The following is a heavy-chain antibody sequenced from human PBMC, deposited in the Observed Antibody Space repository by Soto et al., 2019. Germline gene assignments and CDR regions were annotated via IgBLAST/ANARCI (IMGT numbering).Heavy chain of an antibody. V-gene: IGHV4-34*01. Sequence: ASETLSLTCAVYGGSFSGYYWSWIRQPPGKGLGWIGEINHSGSTNYNPSLKSRVPISVDTSKNQFSLKLSSVTAADTAVYYCARGRTVSGYFNWFDPWGQGSLVTVSS. CDR2: INHSGST. CDR3: ARGRTVSGYFNWFDP. CDR1: GGSFSGYY. D-gene: IGHD5-18*01. J-gene: IGHJ5*02.